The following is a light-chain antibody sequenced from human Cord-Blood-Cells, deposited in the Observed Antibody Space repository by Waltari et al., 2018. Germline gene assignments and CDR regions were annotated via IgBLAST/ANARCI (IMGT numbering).Light chain of an antibody. CDR1: QSISSY. Sequence: DIQMTQSPSSLSASVGDRVTITCRASQSISSYLNWYQQKPGKAPKLLIYAASSLQSGIPSRLSGSGSGTEFTLTISSLQPQDFATYYCQQSYSTPITFGQGTRLEIK. J-gene: IGKJ5*01. CDR3: QQSYSTPIT. V-gene: IGKV1-39*01. CDR2: AAS.